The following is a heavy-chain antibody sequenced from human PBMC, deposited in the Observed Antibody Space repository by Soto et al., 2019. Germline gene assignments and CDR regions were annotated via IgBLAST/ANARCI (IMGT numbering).Heavy chain of an antibody. CDR1: GFTFSTYG. Sequence: QVQLVESGGGVVQPGRSLRLSCAASGFTFSTYGMHWVRQAPGKGLEWVAVISYDGSNKYYADSVKGRFTISRDNSTSTLYLQMDSLRAEDTAVYHCAKEQHCSTTSCYYYYYGTDVWGQGTTVTVS. J-gene: IGHJ6*02. D-gene: IGHD2-2*01. CDR3: AKEQHCSTTSCYYYYYGTDV. V-gene: IGHV3-30*18. CDR2: ISYDGSNK.